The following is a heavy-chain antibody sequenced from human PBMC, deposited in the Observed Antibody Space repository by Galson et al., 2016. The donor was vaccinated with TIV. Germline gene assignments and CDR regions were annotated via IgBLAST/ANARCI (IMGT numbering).Heavy chain of an antibody. V-gene: IGHV3-66*02. D-gene: IGHD2-21*01. Sequence: SLRLSCAASGFSVSDNYINWVRQAPGKGLEWVSIFSNSDYTNYADSVKGRFTISRDNSKNTVYLHMSRLRAEDTDVYYCARARPHCGDNYYLSYYFGMDVWGQGTTVTVSS. CDR3: ARARPHCGDNYYLSYYFGMDV. CDR1: GFSVSDNY. CDR2: FSNSDYT. J-gene: IGHJ6*02.